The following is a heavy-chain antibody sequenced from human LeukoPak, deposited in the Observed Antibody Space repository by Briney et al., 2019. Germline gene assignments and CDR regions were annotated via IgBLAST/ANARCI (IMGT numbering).Heavy chain of an antibody. CDR1: GGTFSSYA. Sequence: ASVKVSCMASGGTFSSYAISWVRQAPGQGLEWMGGIIPISGTANYAQKFQGRVTITTDESTSTAYMELSSLRSEDTAVYYCASCKLGLYNWFDPWGQGTLVTVSS. D-gene: IGHD2/OR15-2a*01. CDR3: ASCKLGLYNWFDP. J-gene: IGHJ5*02. V-gene: IGHV1-69*05. CDR2: IIPISGTA.